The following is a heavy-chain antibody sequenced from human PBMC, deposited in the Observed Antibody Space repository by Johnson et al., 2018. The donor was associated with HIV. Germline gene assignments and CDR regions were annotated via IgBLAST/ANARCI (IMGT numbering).Heavy chain of an antibody. D-gene: IGHD5-24*01. CDR2: ISYDGSNK. CDR3: ARGGNNHAFDI. J-gene: IGHJ3*02. V-gene: IGHV3-30*04. CDR1: GFTFSSYA. Sequence: QVQLVESGGGVVQPGRSLRLSCAASGFTFSSYAMHWVRQAPGKGLEWVAVISYDGSNKYYADSVKGRFTTSRDNSKNTLYLQMNILRSEDTAVYYCARGGNNHAFDIWGQGTMVTVSS.